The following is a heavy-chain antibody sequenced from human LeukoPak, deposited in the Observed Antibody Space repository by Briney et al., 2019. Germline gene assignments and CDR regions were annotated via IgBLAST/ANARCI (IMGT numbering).Heavy chain of an antibody. CDR3: AKAKVAPSGI. D-gene: IGHD1-26*01. V-gene: IGHV3-23*01. CDR1: GFIFSSYG. CDR2: ISGSAGST. Sequence: GGSLRLSCAASGFIFSSYGMNWVRQAPGKGLEWVSAISGSAGSTYYADSVKGRFTISRDNSKNRLYLQMNSLRADDTAVYYCAKAKVAPSGIWGQGTLVTVSS. J-gene: IGHJ4*02.